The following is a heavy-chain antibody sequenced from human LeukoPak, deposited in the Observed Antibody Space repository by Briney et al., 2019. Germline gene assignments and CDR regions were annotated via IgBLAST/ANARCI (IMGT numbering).Heavy chain of an antibody. Sequence: GGSLRLSCAASGLTFSSYSMNWVRQAPGKGLEWVSSISSSSSYIYYADSVKGRFTISRDNAKNSLYLQMNSLRAEDTAVYYCARRGTETTVVTYFDYWGQGTLVTVSS. D-gene: IGHD4-23*01. J-gene: IGHJ4*02. CDR3: ARRGTETTVVTYFDY. CDR1: GLTFSSYS. V-gene: IGHV3-21*01. CDR2: ISSSSSYI.